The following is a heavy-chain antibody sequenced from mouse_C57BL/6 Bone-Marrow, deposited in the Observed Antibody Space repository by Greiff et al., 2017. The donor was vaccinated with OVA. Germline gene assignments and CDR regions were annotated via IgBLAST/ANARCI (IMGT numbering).Heavy chain of an antibody. CDR3: ANFYDCGRVDY. V-gene: IGHV1-80*01. J-gene: IGHJ4*01. Sequence: VQLQEPGAELVKPGASVKISCKASGYAFSSYWMNWVKQRPGKGLEWIGQIYPGDGDTNYNGKFKGKATLTADKSSSTAYMQLSSLTSEDSAVYFYANFYDCGRVDYWGQGTSVTVAS. D-gene: IGHD1-1*01. CDR2: IYPGDGDT. CDR1: GYAFSSYW.